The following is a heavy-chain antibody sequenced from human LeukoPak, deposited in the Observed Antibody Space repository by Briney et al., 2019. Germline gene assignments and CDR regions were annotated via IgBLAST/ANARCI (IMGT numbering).Heavy chain of an antibody. D-gene: IGHD2-2*01. CDR1: GFTVSSNY. V-gene: IGHV3-53*01. Sequence: GGSLRLSCAASGFTVSSNYMSWVRQAPGKGLEWVSVIYSGGGTYYADSVKGRFTISRDNSKNTLYLQMNSLRAEDTAVYYCARGDIVVVPAAMQGPFFDYWGQGTLVTVSS. CDR2: IYSGGGT. CDR3: ARGDIVVVPAAMQGPFFDY. J-gene: IGHJ4*02.